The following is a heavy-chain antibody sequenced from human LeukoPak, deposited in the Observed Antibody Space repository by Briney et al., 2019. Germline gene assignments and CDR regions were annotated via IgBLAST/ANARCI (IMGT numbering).Heavy chain of an antibody. Sequence: PGESLKISCKGSGYSFTSYWIGWVRQMPGKGLEWMGIIYPGDSDTRYSPSFQGQVTISADKSISTAYLQWSSLKASDTAMYYCARHWRANPAQEMATILDYWGQGTLVTVSS. CDR2: IYPGDSDT. V-gene: IGHV5-51*01. D-gene: IGHD5-24*01. CDR3: ARHWRANPAQEMATILDY. J-gene: IGHJ4*02. CDR1: GYSFTSYW.